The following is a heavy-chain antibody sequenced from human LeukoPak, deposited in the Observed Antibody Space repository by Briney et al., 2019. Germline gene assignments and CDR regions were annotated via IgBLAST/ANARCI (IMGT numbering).Heavy chain of an antibody. Sequence: SETLSLTCAVYGGSFSGYYWSWIRPPPGKGLEWIGEINHSGSTNYNPSLKSRVTISVDTSKNQFSLKLSSVTAANTAVYYCARVWFGELPAFDPWGQGTLVTVSS. J-gene: IGHJ5*02. CDR3: ARVWFGELPAFDP. CDR2: INHSGST. D-gene: IGHD3-10*01. V-gene: IGHV4-34*01. CDR1: GGSFSGYY.